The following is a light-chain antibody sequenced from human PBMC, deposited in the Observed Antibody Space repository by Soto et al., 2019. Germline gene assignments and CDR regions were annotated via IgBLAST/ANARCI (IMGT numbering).Light chain of an antibody. CDR1: QSVRSNY. CDR2: DAS. V-gene: IGKV3-20*01. J-gene: IGKJ1*01. Sequence: EIVLTQSPGTLSLSPGERATLSCRASQSVRSNYLAWFQQKPGQGPRLLIHDASNRVTGIPDRFSGSGSGTDFTLTISRLEPEDFAVYYCQDYGGSRTFGRGTTVEIK. CDR3: QDYGGSRT.